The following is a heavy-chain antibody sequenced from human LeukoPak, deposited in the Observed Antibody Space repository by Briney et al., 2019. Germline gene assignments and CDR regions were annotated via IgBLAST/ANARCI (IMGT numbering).Heavy chain of an antibody. D-gene: IGHD4-17*01. Sequence: ASVKVSCKASGYTFTKYGITWVRQAPGQGLEWMGWISTYNGNTNYAQKLQGRVTMTTDTSTSTAYMELRSLIADDAAVYYCARGDDYGDYWGLYWGQGTLVTVSS. V-gene: IGHV1-18*01. CDR1: GYTFTKYG. J-gene: IGHJ4*02. CDR2: ISTYNGNT. CDR3: ARGDDYGDYWGLY.